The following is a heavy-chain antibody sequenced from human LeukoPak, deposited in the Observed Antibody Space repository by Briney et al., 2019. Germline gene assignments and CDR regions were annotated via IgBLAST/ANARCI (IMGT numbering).Heavy chain of an antibody. D-gene: IGHD3-10*01. V-gene: IGHV1-2*02. CDR2: INPNSGGT. CDR1: GYTFTGYY. Sequence: GASVKVSCKASGYTFTGYYMHWVRQAPGQGLEWMGWINPNSGGTNYAQKFQGRVTMTRDTSISTAYMELSRLRSDDTAVYYCARDRSLELLWFGEASDYWGQGTLVTVSS. CDR3: ARDRSLELLWFGEASDY. J-gene: IGHJ4*02.